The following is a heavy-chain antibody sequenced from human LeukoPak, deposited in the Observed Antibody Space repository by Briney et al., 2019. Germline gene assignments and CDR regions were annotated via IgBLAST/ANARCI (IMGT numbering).Heavy chain of an antibody. CDR3: AKDADSSSWYGMNYYYYYGLDV. D-gene: IGHD6-13*01. CDR1: GFTFSSYG. V-gene: IGHV3-30*18. J-gene: IGHJ6*02. CDR2: ISYDGSNK. Sequence: GGSLRLSCAASGFTFSSYGMHWVRQAPGKGLEWVAVISYDGSNKYYADSVKGRFTISRDNSKNTLYLQMNSLRAEDTAVYYCAKDADSSSWYGMNYYYYYGLDVWGQGTTVTVSS.